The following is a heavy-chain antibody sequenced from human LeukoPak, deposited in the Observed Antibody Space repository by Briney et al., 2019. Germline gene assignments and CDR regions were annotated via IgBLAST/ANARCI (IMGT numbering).Heavy chain of an antibody. V-gene: IGHV3-30*04. Sequence: GGSLRLSCAASGFTFSSYAMHWVRQAPGKGLEWVAVISYDGSNEYYADSVKGRFTISRDNSKNTLYLQMNSLRAEDTAVYYCARGGQRFWSGYRYYYYMDVWGKGTTVTVSS. CDR1: GFTFSSYA. CDR2: ISYDGSNE. D-gene: IGHD3-3*01. CDR3: ARGGQRFWSGYRYYYYMDV. J-gene: IGHJ6*03.